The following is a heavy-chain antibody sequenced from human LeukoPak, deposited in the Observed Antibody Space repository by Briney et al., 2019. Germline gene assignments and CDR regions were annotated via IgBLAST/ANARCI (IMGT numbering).Heavy chain of an antibody. V-gene: IGHV4-34*01. D-gene: IGHD3-10*01. CDR2: INHSGST. CDR1: GGSFSGYY. J-gene: IGHJ3*02. Sequence: SETLSLTCAVYGGSFSGYYWSWIRQPPGKGLEWIGEINHSGSTNYNPSLKSRVTISVDKSKNQFSLKLSSVTAADTAVYYCATRGNYGAFDIWGQGTMVTVSS. CDR3: ATRGNYGAFDI.